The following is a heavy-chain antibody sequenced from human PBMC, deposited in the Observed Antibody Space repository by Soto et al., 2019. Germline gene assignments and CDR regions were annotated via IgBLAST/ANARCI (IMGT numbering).Heavy chain of an antibody. J-gene: IGHJ4*02. Sequence: SETLSLTCTISGGSVSVYYWRWIRQSTGQGLEWIGYIYASGSPYYNPSLRSRVTISADTSKNQIPLKLTAPTASDTAFYYCARGVGSSPPDYWGRGTLVTVSS. D-gene: IGHD1-26*01. CDR2: IYASGSP. CDR1: GGSVSVYY. V-gene: IGHV4-59*02. CDR3: ARGVGSSPPDY.